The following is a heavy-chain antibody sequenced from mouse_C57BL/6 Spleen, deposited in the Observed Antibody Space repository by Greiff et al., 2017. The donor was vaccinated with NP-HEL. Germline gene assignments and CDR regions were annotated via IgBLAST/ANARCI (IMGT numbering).Heavy chain of an antibody. J-gene: IGHJ4*01. CDR3: ARSVYDGYSGDY. V-gene: IGHV1-80*01. CDR2: IYPGDGDT. CDR1: GYAFSSYW. D-gene: IGHD2-3*01. Sequence: QVQLQQSGAELVKPGASVKISCKASGYAFSSYWMNWVKQRPGKGLEWIGQIYPGDGDTNYNGKFKGKATLTADKSSSTAYMQLSSLTSEDSAVYFCARSVYDGYSGDYWGQGTSVTVSS.